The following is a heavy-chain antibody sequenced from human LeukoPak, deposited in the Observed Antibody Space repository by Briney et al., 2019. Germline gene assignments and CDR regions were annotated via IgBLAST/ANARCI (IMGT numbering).Heavy chain of an antibody. CDR2: INPSGGTT. Sequence: VASVKVSCKASGYTFTSYYMHWVRQAPGQGLEWMGIINPSGGTTTYAHKFQGRVTMTRDTSTSTVYMELSSLRSEDTAVYYCARVHCSGGSCYVWRFDYWGQGTLVTVSS. J-gene: IGHJ4*02. D-gene: IGHD2-15*01. CDR1: GYTFTSYY. CDR3: ARVHCSGGSCYVWRFDY. V-gene: IGHV1-46*01.